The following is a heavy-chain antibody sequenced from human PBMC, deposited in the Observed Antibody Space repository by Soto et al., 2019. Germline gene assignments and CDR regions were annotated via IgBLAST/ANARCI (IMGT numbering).Heavy chain of an antibody. CDR2: IKQDGSEK. CDR1: GFTFSSYW. Sequence: EVQLVESGGGLVQPGGSLRLSCAASGFTFSSYWMSWVRQAPGKGLEWVANIKQDGSEKYYVDSVKGRFIISRDNVKNSLYLQMTGPRVEGTAVYFCEADRPLASSSSGWVIDYWGQDPLV. V-gene: IGHV3-7*03. J-gene: IGHJ4*02. CDR3: EADRPLASSSSGWVIDY. D-gene: IGHD6-6*01.